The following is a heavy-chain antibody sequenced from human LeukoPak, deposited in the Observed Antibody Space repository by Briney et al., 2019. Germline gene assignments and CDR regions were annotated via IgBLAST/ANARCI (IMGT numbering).Heavy chain of an antibody. D-gene: IGHD4-17*01. CDR3: ARMTTGDDF. V-gene: IGHV4-34*01. CDR2: VNHSGYT. J-gene: IGHJ4*02. Sequence: PSETLSLTCAVSGTSFSSYYWSWIRQPPGKGLEWIGEVNHSGYTNDNPSLKSRVTISVDTSKNQFSLRLRSVTAADTGVYFCARMTTGDDFWGQGTLVTVSS. CDR1: GTSFSSYY.